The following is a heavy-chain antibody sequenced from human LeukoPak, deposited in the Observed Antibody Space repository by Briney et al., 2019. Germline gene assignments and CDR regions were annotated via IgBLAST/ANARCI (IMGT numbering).Heavy chain of an antibody. D-gene: IGHD6-6*01. J-gene: IGHJ4*02. CDR3: ARSIFYSSSSDY. CDR1: GFTFSSYS. V-gene: IGHV3-21*01. CDR2: ISSSSSYI. Sequence: GALRLSCAASGFTFSSYSMNLVRQAPGKGLEWVPSISSSSSYIYYADSVKGRFTISRDNAKNSLYLQMNSLRAEDTAVYYCARSIFYSSSSDYWGQGTLVTVSS.